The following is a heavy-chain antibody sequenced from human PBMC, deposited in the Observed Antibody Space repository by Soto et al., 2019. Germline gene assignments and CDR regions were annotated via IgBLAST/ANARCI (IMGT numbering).Heavy chain of an antibody. V-gene: IGHV3-23*01. CDR1: GFTFSSYA. J-gene: IGHJ4*02. Sequence: EVQLLESGGGLVQPGGSLRLSCAASGFTFSSYAMSWVRQAPGKGLEWVSAISGSGGSTYYADSVKGRFTISRDNSKNTLYLQMNSLRAEDTAVYYFAPQKEQQQLSSFDYWGQGTLVTVSS. CDR2: ISGSGGST. D-gene: IGHD6-13*01. CDR3: APQKEQQQLSSFDY.